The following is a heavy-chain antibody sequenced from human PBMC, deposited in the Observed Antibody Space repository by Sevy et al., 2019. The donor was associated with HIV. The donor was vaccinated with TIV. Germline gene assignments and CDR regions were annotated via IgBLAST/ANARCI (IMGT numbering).Heavy chain of an antibody. J-gene: IGHJ3*02. CDR1: GYTFTGHY. D-gene: IGHD2-15*01. CDR3: ARVFPYCSGGSCYSPYDAFDI. CDR2: INPNSGST. V-gene: IGHV1-2*02. Sequence: ASVKVSFKASGYTFTGHYMHWVRQAPGQGLEWMGWINPNSGSTDYAQKFQGRVTLTRDTSISTAYLELSRLTSDDTAVYYCARVFPYCSGGSCYSPYDAFDIWGQGTMVTVSS.